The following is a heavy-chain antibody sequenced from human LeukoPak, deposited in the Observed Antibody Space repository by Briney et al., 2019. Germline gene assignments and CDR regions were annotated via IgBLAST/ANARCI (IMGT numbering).Heavy chain of an antibody. V-gene: IGHV3-73*01. Sequence: GGSLRLSCAASGFTFSGSAMHWVRQASGKGLEWVGRTRSKANSYATAYAASVKGRFTISRDDSKNTAYLQMNSLKTEDTAVYYCTVYCSGGSCSLNGRVDYWGEGTLVTVSS. CDR3: TVYCSGGSCSLNGRVDY. D-gene: IGHD2-15*01. CDR2: TRSKANSYAT. J-gene: IGHJ4*02. CDR1: GFTFSGSA.